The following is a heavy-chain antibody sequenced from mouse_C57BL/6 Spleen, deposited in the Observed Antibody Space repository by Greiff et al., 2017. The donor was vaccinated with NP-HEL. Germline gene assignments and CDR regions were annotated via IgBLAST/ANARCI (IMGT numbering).Heavy chain of an antibody. D-gene: IGHD2-4*01. CDR3: APYDYDAAY. V-gene: IGHV1-4*01. J-gene: IGHJ3*01. Sequence: VQLQQSGAELARPGASVKMSCKASGYTFTSYTMHWVNQRPGQGLEWIGYINPSSGYTKYNQKFKDKATLTADKSSSTAYMQLSSLTSEDSAVYYCAPYDYDAAYWGQGTLVTVSA. CDR2: INPSSGYT. CDR1: GYTFTSYT.